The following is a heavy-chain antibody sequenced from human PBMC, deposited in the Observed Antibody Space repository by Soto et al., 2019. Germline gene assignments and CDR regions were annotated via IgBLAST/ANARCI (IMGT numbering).Heavy chain of an antibody. D-gene: IGHD1-7*01. V-gene: IGHV1-18*01. Sequence: QVQLVQSGAEVKEPGASVKISCKTSGYTFANYGVTWVRQAPGQGLEWGGCNTDYAQKFQGTVTMTRDTSTSTAYLELRSPQSDDTAVYSCARGGPPIYGGSWNYNFDYWGQGTLVTVSS. J-gene: IGHJ4*02. CDR3: ARGGPPIYGGSWNYNFDY. CDR1: GYTFANYG. CDR2: NT.